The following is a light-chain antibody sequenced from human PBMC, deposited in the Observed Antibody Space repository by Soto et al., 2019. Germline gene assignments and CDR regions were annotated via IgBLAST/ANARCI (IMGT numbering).Light chain of an antibody. CDR2: DAS. CDR3: QQRSHWPGT. V-gene: IGKV3-11*01. CDR1: QSLSRY. J-gene: IGKJ3*01. Sequence: EIVLTQSPATLSLSPGEGATLSCRASQSLSRYLAWYQQKPGQAPRLLIYDASNRATGVPARFSGSESGTDFTLIISSLEPDDSAVYYCQQRSHWPGTFGPGTKVDIK.